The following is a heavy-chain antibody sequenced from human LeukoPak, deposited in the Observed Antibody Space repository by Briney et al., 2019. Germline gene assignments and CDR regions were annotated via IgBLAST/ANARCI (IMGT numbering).Heavy chain of an antibody. Sequence: GGSLRLSCAASGFTFCSYAMSLVRPAPGEGLGWVSAISGSGGSTYYADSVKGRFTISRDKSKNTLYLQMNSLRAEDTAVYYGAKNPRYNFCGSGRRFDPWGQGTLVTVSS. D-gene: IGHD3-10*01. V-gene: IGHV3-23*01. CDR2: ISGSGGST. CDR3: AKNPRYNFCGSGRRFDP. CDR1: GFTFCSYA. J-gene: IGHJ5*02.